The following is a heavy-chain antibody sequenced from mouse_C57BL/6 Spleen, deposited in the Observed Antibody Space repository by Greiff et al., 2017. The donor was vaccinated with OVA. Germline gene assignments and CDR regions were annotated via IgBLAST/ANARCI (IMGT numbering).Heavy chain of an antibody. Sequence: QVQLQQSGPELVKPGASVKISCKASGYAFSRSWMNWVKQRPGKGLEWIGLIYPGDGDTNYNGKFKGKATLTADKSSSTAYMQLSSLTSEDSAVYFCARNWGFDVWGTGTTVTVSS. CDR1: GYAFSRSW. CDR3: ARNWGFDV. J-gene: IGHJ1*03. CDR2: IYPGDGDT. V-gene: IGHV1-82*01.